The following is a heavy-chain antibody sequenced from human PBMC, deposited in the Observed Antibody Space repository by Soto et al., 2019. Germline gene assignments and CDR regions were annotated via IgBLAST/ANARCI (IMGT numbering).Heavy chain of an antibody. CDR2: ISSNGGST. V-gene: IGHV3-64*01. CDR3: ARAVAARRGILPYYFDY. D-gene: IGHD6-6*01. CDR1: GFTFSSYA. J-gene: IGHJ4*02. Sequence: GGSLRLSCAASGFTFSSYAMHWVRQAPGKGLEYVSAISSNGGSTYYANSVKGRFTISRDNSKNTLYLQMGSLRAEDMAVYYCARAVAARRGILPYYFDYWGQGTLVTVSS.